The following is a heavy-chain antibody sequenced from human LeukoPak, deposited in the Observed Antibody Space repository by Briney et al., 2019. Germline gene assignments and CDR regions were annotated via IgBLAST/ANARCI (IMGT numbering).Heavy chain of an antibody. CDR2: ISSSGGST. V-gene: IGHV3-23*01. CDR1: GITFSSYA. CDR3: AKEPDYGDYFDY. Sequence: PGWSLRLSCAASGITFSSYAMSWVRQAPGKGLEWVSSISSSGGSTYYADSVKGRFSISRDNSKNTLYLQMNSLRAEDTAVYYCAKEPDYGDYFDYWGQGTLVTVSS. J-gene: IGHJ4*02. D-gene: IGHD4-17*01.